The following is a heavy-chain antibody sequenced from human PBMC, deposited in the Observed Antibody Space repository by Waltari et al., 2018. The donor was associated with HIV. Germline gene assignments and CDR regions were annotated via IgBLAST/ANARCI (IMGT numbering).Heavy chain of an antibody. V-gene: IGHV3-49*04. Sequence: EVQLVESGGGLVQPGRSLRLSCAASGFSFGDYSMSWVRQAPGKGREWVVFIRSKTYGWTTEYTASVKGRFTISRDDSKSIAYLQMNSLKTEDTAVYYCTKAVAGFYYFDYWGQGTQVTVSS. CDR2: IRSKTYGWTT. D-gene: IGHD6-19*01. CDR1: GFSFGDYS. J-gene: IGHJ4*02. CDR3: TKAVAGFYYFDY.